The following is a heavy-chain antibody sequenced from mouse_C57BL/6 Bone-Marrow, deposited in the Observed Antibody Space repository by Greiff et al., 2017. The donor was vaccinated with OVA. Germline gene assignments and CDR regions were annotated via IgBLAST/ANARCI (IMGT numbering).Heavy chain of an antibody. Sequence: EVHLVESGGDLVKPGGSLKLSCAASGFTFSSYGMSWVRQTPDKRLEWVATISSGGSYTYYPDSLKGRFTISRDNAKNTLYLQLSRLKSEDTAMYYCARRGIYYDYDVGDYAMDYWGQGTSVTVSA. V-gene: IGHV5-6*01. CDR3: ARRGIYYDYDVGDYAMDY. CDR1: GFTFSSYG. D-gene: IGHD2-4*01. J-gene: IGHJ4*01. CDR2: ISSGGSYT.